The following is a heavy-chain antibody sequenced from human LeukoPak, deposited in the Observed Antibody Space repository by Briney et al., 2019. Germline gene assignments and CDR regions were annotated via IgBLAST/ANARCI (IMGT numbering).Heavy chain of an antibody. V-gene: IGHV3-9*01. CDR1: GFTFDDYA. CDR2: MSWNSGSI. J-gene: IGHJ6*02. Sequence: PGGSLRLSCAASGFTFDDYAMHWVRQAPGKGLEWVSGMSWNSGSIGYADSVKGGFTISRDNAKNSLYLQMNSLRAEDTALYYCAKDTATGIAAAGFRDGMDVWGQGTTVTVSS. D-gene: IGHD6-13*01. CDR3: AKDTATGIAAAGFRDGMDV.